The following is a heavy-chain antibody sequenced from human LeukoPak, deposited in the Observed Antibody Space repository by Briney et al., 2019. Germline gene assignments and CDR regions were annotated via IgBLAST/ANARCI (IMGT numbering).Heavy chain of an antibody. CDR3: ARDHRYSYGLHLDY. CDR2: MSTSDSPI. CDR1: GFTFSDYY. Sequence: GSLRLSCAASGFTFSDYYMSWIRQAPGKGLEWVSYMSTSDSPIYYADSVKGRFTISRDNAKNSLYLQMNSLRAEDTAVYYCARDHRYSYGLHLDYWGQGTLVTVSS. J-gene: IGHJ4*02. V-gene: IGHV3-11*01. D-gene: IGHD5-18*01.